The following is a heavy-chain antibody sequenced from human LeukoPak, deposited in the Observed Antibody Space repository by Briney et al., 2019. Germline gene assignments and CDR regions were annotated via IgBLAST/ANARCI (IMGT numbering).Heavy chain of an antibody. CDR2: IYYSGNT. D-gene: IGHD5-24*01. Sequence: SETLSLTCAVYGGSISSYYWSWIRQPPGKGLEWIGYIYYSGNTNYNPSLKSRVTISVDTSKNQISLKLTSVTAADTAVYYCAREGSDAGYNSFDYWGQGTLVTVSS. V-gene: IGHV4-59*01. J-gene: IGHJ4*02. CDR1: GGSISSYY. CDR3: AREGSDAGYNSFDY.